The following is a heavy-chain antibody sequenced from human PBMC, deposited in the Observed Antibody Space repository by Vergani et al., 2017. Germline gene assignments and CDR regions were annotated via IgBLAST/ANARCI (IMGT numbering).Heavy chain of an antibody. V-gene: IGHV3-43D*04. CDR2: ISLDGGST. D-gene: IGHD3-9*01. Sequence: EVQLVESGGVVVQPGGSLRLSCAASGFTFDDYAMHWVRQAPGKGLEWVAFISLDGGSTNYADSVKSRFTISRDNSKNSLYLQMNSLRAEDTALYYCAKDRKLRYIDWLSLPSMYFDCWGQGTLVTVSS. CDR1: GFTFDDYA. CDR3: AKDRKLRYIDWLSLPSMYFDC. J-gene: IGHJ4*02.